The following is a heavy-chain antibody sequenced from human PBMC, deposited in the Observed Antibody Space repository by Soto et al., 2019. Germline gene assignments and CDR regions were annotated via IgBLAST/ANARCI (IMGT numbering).Heavy chain of an antibody. J-gene: IGHJ3*02. CDR1: GGSISSGGYY. CDR3: ARALRVYYGSPDAFDI. D-gene: IGHD3-10*01. V-gene: IGHV4-31*03. CDR2: IYYRGST. Sequence: QVQLQESGPGLVKPSQTLSLTCTVSGGSISSGGYYWSWIRQHPGKGLEWIGYIYYRGSTYYNPALKCRVTISVDTSKNQFSLKLSSVTAADTAVYYCARALRVYYGSPDAFDIWGQGTMVTVSS.